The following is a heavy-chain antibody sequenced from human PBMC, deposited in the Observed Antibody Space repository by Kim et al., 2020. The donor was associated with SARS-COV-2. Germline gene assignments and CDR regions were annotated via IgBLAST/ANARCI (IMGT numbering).Heavy chain of an antibody. CDR1: GFAMSSYG. J-gene: IGHJ6*02. CDR2: IWYDGGNK. V-gene: IGHV3-33*01. D-gene: IGHD3-9*01. Sequence: GGSLRLSCAASGFAMSSYGMHWVRQAPGKGLEWVSLIWYDGGNKYYADSVKGRFTISRDNSKNTLYLQMNSLRAEDTAVYYCARDYAGYFKGLDVWGQGTTVTVSS. CDR3: ARDYAGYFKGLDV.